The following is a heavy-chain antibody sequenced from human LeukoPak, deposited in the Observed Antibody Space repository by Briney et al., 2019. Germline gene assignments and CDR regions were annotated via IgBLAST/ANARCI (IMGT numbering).Heavy chain of an antibody. Sequence: GGSLRLSCAASGFAFSSYAMSWVRQAPGKGLEWVSTISVSGASTYYADSVKGRFTISRDNSKNTLYLQMNSLRAEDTAVYYCAKQSYRDYYFDYWGQGTLVTVSS. CDR2: ISVSGAST. J-gene: IGHJ4*02. V-gene: IGHV3-23*01. CDR3: AKQSYRDYYFDY. CDR1: GFAFSSYA. D-gene: IGHD4-17*01.